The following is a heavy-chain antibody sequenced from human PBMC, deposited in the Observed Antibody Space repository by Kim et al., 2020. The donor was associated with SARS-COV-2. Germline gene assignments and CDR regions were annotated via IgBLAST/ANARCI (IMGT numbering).Heavy chain of an antibody. D-gene: IGHD3-22*01. CDR3: ARGVPVGLYDSSGYYQRAFDY. Sequence: SETLSLTCAVYGGSFSGYYWSWIRQPPGKGLEWIGEINHSGSTNYNPSLKSRVTISVDTPKNQFSLKLSSVTAADTAVYYCARGVPVGLYDSSGYYQRAFDYWGQGTLVTVSS. J-gene: IGHJ4*02. CDR2: INHSGST. CDR1: GGSFSGYY. V-gene: IGHV4-34*01.